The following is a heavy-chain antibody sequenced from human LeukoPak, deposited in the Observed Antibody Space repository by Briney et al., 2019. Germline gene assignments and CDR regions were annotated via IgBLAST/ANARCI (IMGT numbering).Heavy chain of an antibody. D-gene: IGHD6-6*01. CDR1: GFTFSDSY. V-gene: IGHV3-11*04. CDR2: ISGSGHDI. CDR3: TRDPRHFDS. Sequence: PGGSLRLSCAASGFTFSDSYMTWVRQAPGKGVEWVAYISGSGHDINYSDSVKGRFTISRDNAKNSLYLQMSSLRVEDTAVYYCTRDPRHFDSCGQGTLVTVST. J-gene: IGHJ5*01.